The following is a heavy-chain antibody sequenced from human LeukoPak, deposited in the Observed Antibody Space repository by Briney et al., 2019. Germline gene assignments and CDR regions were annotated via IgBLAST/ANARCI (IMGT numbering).Heavy chain of an antibody. CDR2: INPNSGST. Sequence: GASVTVSFKASGYTFTAYYMHWVRQAPGQGVEWMGWINPNSGSTNYAQKFQGRVTMTRDTSISTAYMELSRLRSDDTAVYYCARDYYDSSGFGAFDIWGQGTMVTVSS. D-gene: IGHD3-22*01. V-gene: IGHV1-2*02. CDR1: GYTFTAYY. J-gene: IGHJ3*02. CDR3: ARDYYDSSGFGAFDI.